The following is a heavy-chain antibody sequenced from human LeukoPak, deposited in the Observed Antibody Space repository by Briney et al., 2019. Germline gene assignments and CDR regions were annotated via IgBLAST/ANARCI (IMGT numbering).Heavy chain of an antibody. CDR2: IRNKANSYTT. CDR1: GFTFSDHY. J-gene: IGHJ4*02. CDR3: ARYQLPVRYFDF. Sequence: GGSLRLSCAASGFTFSDHYMDWIRQAPGKGLECVARIRNKANSYTTEYAASVEGRFTISRDDSKNSLYLRMNSLKTEDTAVYYCARYQLPVRYFDFWGQGTLVTVSS. V-gene: IGHV3-72*01. D-gene: IGHD2-2*01.